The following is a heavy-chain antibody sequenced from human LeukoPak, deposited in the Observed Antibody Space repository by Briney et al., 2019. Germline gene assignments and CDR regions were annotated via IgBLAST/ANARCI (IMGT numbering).Heavy chain of an antibody. Sequence: VKVSCKASGGTFSSYAISWVRQAPGQGLEWMGGIIPIFGTANYAQKFQGRVTITADESPSTAYMELSSLRSEDTAAYYCARDRYYGSGSYYNGEAYYYYGMDVWGQGTTVTVSS. J-gene: IGHJ6*02. CDR2: IIPIFGTA. V-gene: IGHV1-69*13. CDR1: GGTFSSYA. CDR3: ARDRYYGSGSYYNGEAYYYYGMDV. D-gene: IGHD3-10*01.